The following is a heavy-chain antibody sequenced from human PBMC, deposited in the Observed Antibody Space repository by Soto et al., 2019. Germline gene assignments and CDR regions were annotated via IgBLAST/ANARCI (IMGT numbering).Heavy chain of an antibody. CDR1: GYTFTSYG. CDR2: ISAHNGNT. Sequence: QVQLVQSGAEVKKPGASVKVSCKASGYTFTSYGISWVRQAPGQGLEWMGWISAHNGNTNYAQKLQGRVTMTTDTSTSTAYMELRSLRSDDTAVYYCASGTSGYYDSSGYYHAFDIWGQGTMVTVSS. D-gene: IGHD3-22*01. J-gene: IGHJ3*02. CDR3: ASGTSGYYDSSGYYHAFDI. V-gene: IGHV1-18*01.